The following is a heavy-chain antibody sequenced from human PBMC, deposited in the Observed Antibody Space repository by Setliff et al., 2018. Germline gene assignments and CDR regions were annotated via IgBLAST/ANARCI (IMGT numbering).Heavy chain of an antibody. J-gene: IGHJ6*02. Sequence: SETLSLTCTVSGGSISSSNWWSWVRQPPGKGLEWIGEIYHSGSTNYNPSLKSRVTISVDKSKNQFSLKLSSVTAADTAVYYCARGKVLYDYVWGSYRYEDYYYGMDVWGQGTTVTVSS. D-gene: IGHD3-16*02. CDR2: IYHSGST. V-gene: IGHV4-4*02. CDR3: ARGKVLYDYVWGSYRYEDYYYGMDV. CDR1: GGSISSSNW.